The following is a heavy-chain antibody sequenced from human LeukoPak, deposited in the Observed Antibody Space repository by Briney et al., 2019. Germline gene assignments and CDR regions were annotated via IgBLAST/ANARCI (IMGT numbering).Heavy chain of an antibody. J-gene: IGHJ4*02. CDR3: TRASRYCSGGNCYRFFDY. V-gene: IGHV3-49*04. D-gene: IGHD2-15*01. CDR1: GFTFCDYA. Sequence: PGGSLRLSCTASGFTFCDYAMSWVRQAPGKGLEWVGFIRSKAYGGTAEYAASVKGRFTITRDDSKSTAYLQMNSLKTEDTAVYYCTRASRYCSGGNCYRFFDYWGQGTLVTVSS. CDR2: IRSKAYGGTA.